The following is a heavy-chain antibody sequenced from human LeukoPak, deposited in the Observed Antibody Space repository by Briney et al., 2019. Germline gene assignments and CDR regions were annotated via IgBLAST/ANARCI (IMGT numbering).Heavy chain of an antibody. D-gene: IGHD3-22*01. J-gene: IGHJ4*02. Sequence: IPIFGTTNYAKKFQGRVTITTDESTSTAYIELSSLRSEDTAVYYCATNYYDSSGYYCGFDYWGQGTLVTVSS. CDR2: IPIFGTT. CDR3: ATNYYDSSGYYCGFDY. V-gene: IGHV1-69*05.